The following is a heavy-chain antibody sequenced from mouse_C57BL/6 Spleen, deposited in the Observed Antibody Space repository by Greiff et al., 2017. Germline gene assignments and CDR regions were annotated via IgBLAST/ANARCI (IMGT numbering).Heavy chain of an antibody. CDR1: GYTFTGYE. J-gene: IGHJ4*01. CDR3: TRDDGNDVKGAMDY. V-gene: IGHV1-15*01. D-gene: IGHD2-2*01. Sequence: QVQLQQSGAELVRPGASVTLSCKASGYTFTGYEMPWVKQTPVHGLEWIGAIDPGTGGTDYNEKLKGKAILTADKSSSTAYMELRRLTSEDSAVYYCTRDDGNDVKGAMDYWGQGTSVTVSS. CDR2: IDPGTGGT.